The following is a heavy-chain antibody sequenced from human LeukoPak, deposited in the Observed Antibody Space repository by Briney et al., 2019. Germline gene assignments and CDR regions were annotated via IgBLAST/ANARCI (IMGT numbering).Heavy chain of an antibody. CDR3: ARDSEPRSYSASELDH. D-gene: IGHD1-26*01. CDR1: GFNFHNYT. V-gene: IGHV3-43*01. Sequence: GGSLRLSCASSGFNFHNYTMNWVRQTPGEGLEWVALLSWEGESTYYADSVKGRFLISRDTSNNSLYLQMHSLRSEDTAVYVCARDSEPRSYSASELDHWGPGTLVTVSS. J-gene: IGHJ4*02. CDR2: LSWEGEST.